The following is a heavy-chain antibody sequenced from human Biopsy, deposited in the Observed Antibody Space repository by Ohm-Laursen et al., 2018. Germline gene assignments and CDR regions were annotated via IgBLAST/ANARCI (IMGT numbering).Heavy chain of an antibody. CDR3: AKYQLPATATSILDY. J-gene: IGHJ4*02. D-gene: IGHD4-17*01. Sequence: GSLRLSCSASGFDFRNCDLTWIRQAPGKGLEWVASLAFSSGRTYYADSVKGRFTISRDDSQNTLYLQMDSLRVADTAVYHCAKYQLPATATSILDYWGQGALVTVSS. V-gene: IGHV3-23*01. CDR1: GFDFRNCD. CDR2: LAFSSGRT.